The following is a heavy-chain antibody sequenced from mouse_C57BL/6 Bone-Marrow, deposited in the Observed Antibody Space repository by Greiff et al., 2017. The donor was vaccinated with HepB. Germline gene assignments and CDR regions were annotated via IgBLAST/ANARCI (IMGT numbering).Heavy chain of an antibody. CDR1: GYTFTSYW. D-gene: IGHD1-1*01. J-gene: IGHJ4*01. V-gene: IGHV1-55*01. Sequence: QVQLQQPGAELVKPGASVKMSCKASGYTFTSYWITWVKQRPGQGLEWIGDIYPGSGSTNYNEKFKSKATLTVDTSSSTAYMQLISLTSEDSAVYYCASPGDYYGSSLYYAMDYWGQGTSVTVSS. CDR3: ASPGDYYGSSLYYAMDY. CDR2: IYPGSGST.